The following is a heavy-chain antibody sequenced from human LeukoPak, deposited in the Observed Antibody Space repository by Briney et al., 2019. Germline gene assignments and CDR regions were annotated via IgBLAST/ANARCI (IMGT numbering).Heavy chain of an antibody. CDR1: GVSISSSSYY. CDR2: IYYSGST. V-gene: IGHV4-39*01. J-gene: IGHJ2*01. CDR3: ARVYWYFDL. Sequence: SETLSLTCTVSGVSISSSSYYWGWIRQPPGRGLEWIGSIYYSGSTYYNPSLKSRVTISVDTSKNQFSLKLSSVTAADTAVYYCARVYWYFDLWGRGTLVTVSS.